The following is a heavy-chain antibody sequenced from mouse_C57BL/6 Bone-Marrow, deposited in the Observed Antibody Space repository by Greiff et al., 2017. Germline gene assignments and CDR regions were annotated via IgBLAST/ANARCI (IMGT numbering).Heavy chain of an antibody. J-gene: IGHJ2*01. V-gene: IGHV1-55*01. CDR2: IYPGSGST. Sequence: VQLQQPGAELVKPGASVKMSCKASGYTFTSYWINWVKQRPGQGLEWIGDIYPGSGSTNYNEKFKSKATLTVDTSSSTAYMQLSSLTSEDSAVYYCARWFYDYALDYWGQGTTLTVSS. D-gene: IGHD2-4*01. CDR3: ARWFYDYALDY. CDR1: GYTFTSYW.